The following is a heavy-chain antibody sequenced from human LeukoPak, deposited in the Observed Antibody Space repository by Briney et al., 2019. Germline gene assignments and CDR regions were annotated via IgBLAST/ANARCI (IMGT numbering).Heavy chain of an antibody. CDR3: AKASSSWYSDFDY. V-gene: IGHV3-23*01. CDR1: GFGLNNYA. Sequence: PGGSLRLSCAASGFGLNNYAMNWARQATGKGLEWVSAISASGGTTYNSDSVKGRFTISRDSAKNTLYLQINSLRAEDSAVYYCAKASSSWYSDFDYWGRGTLVTVSS. J-gene: IGHJ4*02. D-gene: IGHD6-13*01. CDR2: ISASGGTT.